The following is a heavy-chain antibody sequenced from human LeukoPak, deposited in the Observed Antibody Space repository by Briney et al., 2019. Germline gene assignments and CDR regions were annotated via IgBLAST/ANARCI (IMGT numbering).Heavy chain of an antibody. CDR2: ISSSGSTI. V-gene: IGHV3-48*03. CDR1: GYTFSSCE. D-gene: IGHD3-10*02. Sequence: SCKTSGYTFSSCEMNWVRQAPGKGLEWVSYISSSGSTIYYADSVKGRFTISRDNAKNSLYLQMNSLRAEDTAVYYCAELGITMIGGVWGKGTTVTISS. J-gene: IGHJ6*04. CDR3: AELGITMIGGV.